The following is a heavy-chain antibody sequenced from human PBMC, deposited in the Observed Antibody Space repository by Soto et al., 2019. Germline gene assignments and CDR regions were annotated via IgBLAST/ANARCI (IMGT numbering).Heavy chain of an antibody. J-gene: IGHJ2*01. Sequence: QVQLQESGPGLVKPSETLSLTCTVSGGSVSGGSYCWSWIRQPPGKGLECIGYVYNSGSTTYNPPLKRXXTXSXXTSKNQFSLGLSSVTAADTAVYYCARVPLTPYFDLWGRGTLVTVSS. CDR2: VYNSGST. V-gene: IGHV4-61*01. CDR1: GGSVSGGSYC. CDR3: ARVPLTPYFDL. D-gene: IGHD3-9*01.